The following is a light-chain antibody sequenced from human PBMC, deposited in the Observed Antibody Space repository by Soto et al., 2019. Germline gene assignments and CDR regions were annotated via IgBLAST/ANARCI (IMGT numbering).Light chain of an antibody. CDR3: QQYGTSPIT. CDR1: QTASSY. J-gene: IGKJ5*01. V-gene: IGKV3-20*01. Sequence: ENVLTQSPGTLSLSPRERATLSCRASQTASSYLTWYQQRPGQAPRLLIYGASKRATGIPDRFSGSGSGTDFTLTISRLEPEDFALYYCQQYGTSPITFGQGTRLEIK. CDR2: GAS.